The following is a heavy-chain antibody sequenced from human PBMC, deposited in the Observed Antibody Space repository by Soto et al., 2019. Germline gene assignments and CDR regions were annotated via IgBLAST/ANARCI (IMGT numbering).Heavy chain of an antibody. CDR3: ARREIQGPIDY. D-gene: IGHD1-26*01. CDR2: IYYSGTT. J-gene: IGHJ4*02. V-gene: IGHV4-28*01. Sequence: SETLSLTCAVSGYSLSSSNWWGWIRQPPGKGLEWIGYIYYSGTTYYNPSLKSRVNMSVDTSKNQFSLKLTSVTAVDTAVYYCARREIQGPIDYWGQGTLVTVSS. CDR1: GYSLSSSNW.